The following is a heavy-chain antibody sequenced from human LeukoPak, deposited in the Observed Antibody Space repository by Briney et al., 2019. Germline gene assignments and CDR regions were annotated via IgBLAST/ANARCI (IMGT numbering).Heavy chain of an antibody. Sequence: GGSLGLSCAASGFTFSSYWMSWVRQAPGKGLEWVANIKQDGSEKYYLDSVKGRFTISRANAKNSLYLQMNSLRAEDTAVYYCAKMGMSSSWYSGRPPPFDYWGQGTLVTVSS. CDR2: IKQDGSEK. J-gene: IGHJ4*02. V-gene: IGHV3-7*01. CDR1: GFTFSSYW. CDR3: AKMGMSSSWYSGRPPPFDY. D-gene: IGHD6-13*01.